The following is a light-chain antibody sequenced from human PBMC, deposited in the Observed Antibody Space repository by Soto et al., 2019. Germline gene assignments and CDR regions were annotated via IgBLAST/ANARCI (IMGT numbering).Light chain of an antibody. CDR2: GAS. Sequence: VVMTKSRATLSVSPGERATLSCRSSQNIGSNLAWYRQKPGQPPQLLIYGASTRATGIPARFSGSGSGTDFTLTISSPQSEDFAVYYCQQYNNWLTFGGGTKVEIK. V-gene: IGKV3-15*01. J-gene: IGKJ4*01. CDR1: QNIGSN. CDR3: QQYNNWLT.